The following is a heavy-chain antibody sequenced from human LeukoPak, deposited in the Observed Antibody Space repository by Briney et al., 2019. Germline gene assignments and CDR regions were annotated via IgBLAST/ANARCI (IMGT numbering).Heavy chain of an antibody. D-gene: IGHD6-19*01. J-gene: IGHJ6*03. V-gene: IGHV4-39*07. CDR3: AKDGFSSGWYFYYYYYYYMDV. Sequence: SETLSLTCTVSGGSISSSSYYWGWIRQPPGKGLEWIGSIYYSGSTYYNPSLKSRVTISVDKSKNQFSLKLTSVTAADTAVYYCAKDGFSSGWYFYYYYYYYMDVWGKGTTVTVSS. CDR1: GGSISSSSYY. CDR2: IYYSGST.